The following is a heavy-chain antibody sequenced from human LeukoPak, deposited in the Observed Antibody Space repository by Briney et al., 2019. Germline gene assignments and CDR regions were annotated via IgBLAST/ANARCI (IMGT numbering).Heavy chain of an antibody. CDR1: GITVSNNY. CDR2: IYSGGAT. D-gene: IGHD1-26*01. J-gene: IGHJ4*02. CDR3: ARDAPGGGY. V-gene: IGHV3-66*02. Sequence: GGSLRLSCAASGITVSNNYMMWVRQAPGKGPECVSLIYSGGATNYADSVKGRFIISRDSSENTVYLQMNSLRAEDTAVYYCARDAPGGGYWGQGTLVTVSS.